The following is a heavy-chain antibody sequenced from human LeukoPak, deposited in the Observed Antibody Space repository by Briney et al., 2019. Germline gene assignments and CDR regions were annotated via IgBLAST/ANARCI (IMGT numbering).Heavy chain of an antibody. Sequence: GRSLRLSCAASGFTFSSYGMHWVRQAPGKGLEWVAVISYDGSNKYYADSVKGRFTISRDNSKNTLYLQMNSLRAEDTAVYYCAKESSGYDAAGYCFDYWGQGTLVTVSS. CDR3: AKESSGYDAAGYCFDY. D-gene: IGHD5-12*01. J-gene: IGHJ4*02. V-gene: IGHV3-30*18. CDR1: GFTFSSYG. CDR2: ISYDGSNK.